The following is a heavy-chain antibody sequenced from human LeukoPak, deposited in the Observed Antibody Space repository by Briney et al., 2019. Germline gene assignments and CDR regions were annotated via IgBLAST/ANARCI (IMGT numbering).Heavy chain of an antibody. Sequence: PGGSLRLSCAASGFTFSSYAMSWVRQAPGKGLEWVSAISGSGGSTYYADSVKGRFTISRDNSKNTLYLQMNSLRAEDTAVYYCAKAPHHIAAAGDAFDIWGQGTMVTVSS. CDR1: GFTFSSYA. CDR3: AKAPHHIAAAGDAFDI. D-gene: IGHD6-13*01. CDR2: ISGSGGST. V-gene: IGHV3-23*01. J-gene: IGHJ3*02.